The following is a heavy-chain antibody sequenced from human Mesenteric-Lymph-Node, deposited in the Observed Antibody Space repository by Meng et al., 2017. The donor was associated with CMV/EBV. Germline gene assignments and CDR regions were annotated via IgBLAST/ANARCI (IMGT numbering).Heavy chain of an antibody. CDR3: ASAISYCSSTDCYVGGYFDN. D-gene: IGHD2-2*01. V-gene: IGHV4-59*01. J-gene: IGHJ4*02. Sequence: SETLSLTCTVSGGSISRYYWSWIRQPPGKGLEWIGNIYYSGSTNYNPSLKSRVTISVDTSKNQFSLKLSSVTAADTAVYYCASAISYCSSTDCYVGGYFDNWGQGTLVTVSS. CDR2: IYYSGST. CDR1: GGSISRYY.